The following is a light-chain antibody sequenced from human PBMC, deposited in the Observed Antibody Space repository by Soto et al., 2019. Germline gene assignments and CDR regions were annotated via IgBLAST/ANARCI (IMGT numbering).Light chain of an antibody. J-gene: IGKJ5*01. CDR1: QTISSW. CDR2: DAS. CDR3: QQHNSCPIT. Sequence: DIQMTQSPSTLSGSVGDRVTITCRASQTISSWLAWYQRKPGKAPKLLIYDASTLESGVPSRFSGNDSATQSSLTITSLRHEDLETYYRQQHNSCPITFDQGTRQEI. V-gene: IGKV1-5*01.